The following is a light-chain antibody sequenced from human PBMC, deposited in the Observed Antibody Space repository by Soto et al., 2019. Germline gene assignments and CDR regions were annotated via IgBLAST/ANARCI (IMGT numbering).Light chain of an antibody. Sequence: QSALTQPASVSGSPGQSITISCTGTSSDVGAYNYVSWYQQHPGKAPKLMICDVRNRPSGVSNRFSGSKSGNTASLTISGRQAEDEADYYCSSYTSSSSVVFGGGTKLTVL. V-gene: IGLV2-14*03. CDR3: SSYTSSSSVV. CDR2: DVR. CDR1: SSDVGAYNY. J-gene: IGLJ2*01.